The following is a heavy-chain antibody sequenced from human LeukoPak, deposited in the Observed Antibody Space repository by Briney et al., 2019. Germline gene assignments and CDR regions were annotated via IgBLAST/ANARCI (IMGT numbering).Heavy chain of an antibody. V-gene: IGHV3-23*01. CDR1: GFTFSSSG. CDR3: AKDLSSGSRRAY. J-gene: IGHJ4*02. Sequence: GGSLRLSCAASGFTFSSSGMSWVRQAPGKGLEWVSTISASGDNTYYADSVKGRFTISRDNSKNTLYLQMNSLRAEDTGVYYCAKDLSSGSRRAYWGQGTLVTVSS. D-gene: IGHD6-19*01. CDR2: ISASGDNT.